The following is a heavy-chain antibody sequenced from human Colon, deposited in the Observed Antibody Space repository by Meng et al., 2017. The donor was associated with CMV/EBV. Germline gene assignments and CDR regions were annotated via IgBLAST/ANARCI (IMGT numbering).Heavy chain of an antibody. CDR1: GFTFHTYW. V-gene: IGHV3-7*01. Sequence: GESLKISCVASGFTFHTYWMTWVRQAPGKGPEWVASIKQDGGEKVYADSVKGRFTISRDSDNNSLYLQMNSLRAEDTGIYYCARDHCASAICSYPDFWSGHFKQYGADVWGQGTTVTVSS. CDR2: IKQDGGEK. J-gene: IGHJ6*02. CDR3: ARDHCASAICSYPDFWSGHFKQYGADV. D-gene: IGHD3-3*01.